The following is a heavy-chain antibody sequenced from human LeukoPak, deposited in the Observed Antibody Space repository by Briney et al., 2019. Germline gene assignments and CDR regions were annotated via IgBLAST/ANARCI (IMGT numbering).Heavy chain of an antibody. J-gene: IGHJ6*02. Sequence: ASVKVSCKASGYAFTGSYLHWVRQAPGQGLEWMGWINPNSGGTRFAQRVQGRVTMTRDTSINTAYVELSSLRSDDTAVYYCARVAATTGTTTPYGESNYYGMDVWGQGTTVIVSS. D-gene: IGHD1-1*01. CDR1: GYAFTGSY. CDR3: ARVAATTGTTTPYGESNYYGMDV. V-gene: IGHV1-2*02. CDR2: INPNSGGT.